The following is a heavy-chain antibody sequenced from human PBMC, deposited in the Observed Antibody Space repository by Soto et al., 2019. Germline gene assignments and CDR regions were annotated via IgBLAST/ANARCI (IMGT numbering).Heavy chain of an antibody. Sequence: GGSLRPSCAASGFTFSSYSMNWVRQAPGQGLEWVSYISSSSSTIYYADSVKGRFTISRDNAKNSLYLQMNSLRDEDPAVYYCARGPAAYYDDSSGRFYYFDDWGQGTLVTVAS. CDR3: ARGPAAYYDDSSGRFYYFDD. CDR1: GFTFSSYS. D-gene: IGHD3-22*01. J-gene: IGHJ4*02. CDR2: ISSSSSTI. V-gene: IGHV3-48*02.